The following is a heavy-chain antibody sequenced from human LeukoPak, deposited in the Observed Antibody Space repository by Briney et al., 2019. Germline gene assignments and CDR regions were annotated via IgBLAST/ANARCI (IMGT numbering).Heavy chain of an antibody. CDR1: GYTFTSYA. Sequence: ASVKVSCKASGYTFTSYAMNWVRQAPGQGLEWMGWINTNTGNPTYAQGFTGRFVFSLDTSVGTAYLQISSLKAEDTAVYYCARDLRPDYYDSSGYPDAFDIWGQGTMVTVSS. CDR2: INTNTGNP. J-gene: IGHJ3*02. CDR3: ARDLRPDYYDSSGYPDAFDI. D-gene: IGHD3-22*01. V-gene: IGHV7-4-1*02.